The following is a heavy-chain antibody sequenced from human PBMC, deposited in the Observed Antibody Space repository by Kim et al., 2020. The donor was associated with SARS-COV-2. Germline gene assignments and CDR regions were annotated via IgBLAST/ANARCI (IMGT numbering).Heavy chain of an antibody. CDR2: INRNNGCT. J-gene: IGHJ4*02. CDR1: GYTFIGYY. D-gene: IGHD1-1*01. Sequence: ASVKVSCKASGYTFIGYYLHCVRQAPGHGLEWKGCINRNNGCTNYAQNFQGTVTMTRHTSISTAFIELSGLRSDDTAVYYCATGNEIYYFHSWGQGTLVTVS. CDR3: ATGNEIYYFHS. V-gene: IGHV1-2*02.